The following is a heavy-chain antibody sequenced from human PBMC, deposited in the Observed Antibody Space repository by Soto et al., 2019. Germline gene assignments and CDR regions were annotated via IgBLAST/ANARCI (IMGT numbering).Heavy chain of an antibody. J-gene: IGHJ6*02. D-gene: IGHD3-9*01. V-gene: IGHV1-3*01. Sequence: ASVKVSCKASGYTFTSYAMHWVRQAPGQRLEWMGWINAGNGNTKYSQKFQGRVTITRDTSASAAYMELSSLRSEDTAVYYCAREFNDILTGYYRDYHYYGMDVWGQGTTVTVSS. CDR3: AREFNDILTGYYRDYHYYGMDV. CDR1: GYTFTSYA. CDR2: INAGNGNT.